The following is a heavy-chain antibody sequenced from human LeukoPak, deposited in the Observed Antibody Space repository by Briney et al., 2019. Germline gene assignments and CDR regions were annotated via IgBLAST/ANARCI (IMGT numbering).Heavy chain of an antibody. D-gene: IGHD3-10*01. Sequence: PSETLSLTCAVSGEPFSGYYWGWIRQPPGKGLELIGEINRHGNTDYNPSLKSRVSMSIDTSKNQFSLKLISVTAADTAVYYCARAMVRGVDDAFDIWGQGTMVTVSS. CDR1: GEPFSGYY. CDR2: INRHGNT. CDR3: ARAMVRGVDDAFDI. J-gene: IGHJ3*02. V-gene: IGHV4-34*01.